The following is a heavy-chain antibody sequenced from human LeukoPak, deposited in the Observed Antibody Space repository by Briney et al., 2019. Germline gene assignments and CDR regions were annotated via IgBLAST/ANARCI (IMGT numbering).Heavy chain of an antibody. CDR3: AIAAEGADIPYYLDF. CDR2: ISSGSSYI. Sequence: GGSLRLSCVASGFTFSSYNINWVRQAPGKGLEWVSSISSGSSYIYFADSMKGRFTISRDNTQNLVYLQMNSLKAEDTAVYFCAIAAEGADIPYYLDFWGQGTLVTVSS. J-gene: IGHJ4*02. CDR1: GFTFSSYN. D-gene: IGHD6-19*01. V-gene: IGHV3-21*06.